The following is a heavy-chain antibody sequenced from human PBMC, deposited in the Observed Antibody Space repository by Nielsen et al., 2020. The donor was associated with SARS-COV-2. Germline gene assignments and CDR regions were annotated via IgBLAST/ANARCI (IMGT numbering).Heavy chain of an antibody. Sequence: GASLRLSCKGSGYSFTSYWIGWVRQMPGKGLEWMGIIYPGDSDTRYSPSFQGQVTISADKSISTAYLQWSSLKASDTAMYYCARAGAAAGIAFDIWGQGTMVTVSS. CDR1: GYSFTSYW. CDR2: IYPGDSDT. J-gene: IGHJ3*02. V-gene: IGHV5-51*01. CDR3: ARAGAAAGIAFDI. D-gene: IGHD6-13*01.